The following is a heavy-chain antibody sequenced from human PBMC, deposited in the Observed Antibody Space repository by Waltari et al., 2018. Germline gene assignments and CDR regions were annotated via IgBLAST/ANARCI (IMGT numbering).Heavy chain of an antibody. Sequence: QVRLQQWGAGLLQPSETLSLTCAVYGGSFSGYYCAWLRKPPGKGLEWIGEINHGGNTNYNPSLRGRIAMSVDTSKNQFSLILKSLTAADTAVYYCVRLEDCSGPGGNCYSGDSFALDVWGQGTTVTVSS. CDR2: INHGGNT. CDR1: GGSFSGYY. V-gene: IGHV4-34*02. J-gene: IGHJ6*02. CDR3: VRLEDCSGPGGNCYSGDSFALDV. D-gene: IGHD2-15*01.